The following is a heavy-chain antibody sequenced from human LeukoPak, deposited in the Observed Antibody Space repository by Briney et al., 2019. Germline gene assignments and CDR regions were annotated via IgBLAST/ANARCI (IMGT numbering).Heavy chain of an antibody. CDR2: IYSSSSYT. Sequence: GGSLRLSRAAPVFTFSDYYMCWIREALGEGRGWVSYIYSSSSYTNYTDSVKGRFTISRDNAKNSLYLQMNSLRAEDTAVYYCARSASDKYSSSDYWGQGTLVTVSS. CDR1: VFTFSDYY. CDR3: ARSASDKYSSSDY. V-gene: IGHV3-11*06. D-gene: IGHD6-13*01. J-gene: IGHJ4*02.